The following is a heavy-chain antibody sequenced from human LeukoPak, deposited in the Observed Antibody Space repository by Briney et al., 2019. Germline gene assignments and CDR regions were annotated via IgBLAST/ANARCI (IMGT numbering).Heavy chain of an antibody. CDR3: ARADILVIPAAIIGNWFDP. J-gene: IGHJ5*01. CDR1: GGSFSGYY. CDR2: INHSGST. Sequence: SSETLSLTCAVYGGSFSGYYWSWIRQPPGKGLEWIGEINHSGSTNYNPSLKSRVTISVDTSKNQFSLKLSSVTAADTAVYYCARADILVIPAAIIGNWFDPWGQGTLVTGSS. V-gene: IGHV4-34*01. D-gene: IGHD2-2*02.